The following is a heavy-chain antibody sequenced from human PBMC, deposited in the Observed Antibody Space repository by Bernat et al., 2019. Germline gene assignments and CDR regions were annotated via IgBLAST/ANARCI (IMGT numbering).Heavy chain of an antibody. Sequence: QVQLQESGPGLVKPSETLSLTCTVSGDSISSHHWSWIRQPPGKGLQWIGFIHSSGTTSYNPSLTSRVTISADTSKNQFSLKLTSVTAADTAICYCARHAWFDPWGQGTLVTVSS. CDR1: GDSISSHH. J-gene: IGHJ5*02. CDR3: ARHAWFDP. CDR2: IHSSGTT. V-gene: IGHV4-59*08.